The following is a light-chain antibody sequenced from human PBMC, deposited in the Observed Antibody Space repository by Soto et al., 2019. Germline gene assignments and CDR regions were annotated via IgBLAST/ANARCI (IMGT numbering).Light chain of an antibody. Sequence: ENVLTQSPGTLSLSPGERATLSCRASQSVTSSFLAWYQHKPGQAPRLLIYDASSRATGIPDRFSGGGSGTDFTLTISRLEPEDFAVYYCQQFSSYPLTFGGGTKVDIK. J-gene: IGKJ4*01. V-gene: IGKV3-20*01. CDR1: QSVTSSF. CDR2: DAS. CDR3: QQFSSYPLT.